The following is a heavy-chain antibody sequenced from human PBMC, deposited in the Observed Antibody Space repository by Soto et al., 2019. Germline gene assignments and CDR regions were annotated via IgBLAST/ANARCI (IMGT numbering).Heavy chain of an antibody. D-gene: IGHD6-6*01. CDR1: GFTFSRYA. CDR2: IWNDGSKK. J-gene: IGHJ4*02. Sequence: PGGSLRLSCAASGFTFSRYAMHWVRQAQGKGLEWVAIIWNDGSKKFYADSAEGRFTVSRDNSKNTLYLQLNSLRAEDTALYYCARDLIAARPEYYFDSWGQGT. V-gene: IGHV3-33*01. CDR3: ARDLIAARPEYYFDS.